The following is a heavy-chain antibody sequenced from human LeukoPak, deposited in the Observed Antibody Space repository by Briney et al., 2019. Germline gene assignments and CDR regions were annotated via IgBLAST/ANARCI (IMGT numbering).Heavy chain of an antibody. V-gene: IGHV3-21*01. J-gene: IGHJ3*02. CDR3: ARGTTGTYPDAFDI. CDR2: ISSSSSYI. CDR1: GFTFSSYS. Sequence: GGSLRLSCAASGFTFSSYSMNWVRQAPGKGLEWVSSISSSSSYIYYADSVKGRFTISRDNAKNSLYLQMNSLRAEDTAVYYCARGTTGTYPDAFDIWGQGTMVTVSS. D-gene: IGHD1-1*01.